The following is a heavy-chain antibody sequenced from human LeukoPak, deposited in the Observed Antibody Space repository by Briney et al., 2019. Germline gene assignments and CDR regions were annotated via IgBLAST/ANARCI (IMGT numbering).Heavy chain of an antibody. Sequence: GGSLRLSCAASGFTFSGYAMSWVRQAPGEGLEWVSAISASGVSTYYADSVKGRFTISRDNSKNTLYLQMNSLRAEDTAVYYCARGFYASGSYFHHWGQGTLVTVSS. CDR3: ARGFYASGSYFHH. V-gene: IGHV3-23*01. D-gene: IGHD3-10*01. CDR2: ISASGVST. J-gene: IGHJ1*01. CDR1: GFTFSGYA.